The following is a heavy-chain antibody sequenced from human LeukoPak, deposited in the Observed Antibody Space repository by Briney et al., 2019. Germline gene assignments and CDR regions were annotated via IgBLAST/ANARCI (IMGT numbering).Heavy chain of an antibody. Sequence: PGGSLRLSCAASGFTFSSYAMHWVRQAPGKGLEWVAVMSYDGSNKYYADSVKGRFTISRDNSKNTLYLQMNSLRAEDTAVYYCARARAPYDGSYSPPIWYYYYMDVWGKGTTVTVSS. CDR2: MSYDGSNK. CDR3: ARARAPYDGSYSPPIWYYYYMDV. J-gene: IGHJ6*03. D-gene: IGHD1-26*01. CDR1: GFTFSSYA. V-gene: IGHV3-30*04.